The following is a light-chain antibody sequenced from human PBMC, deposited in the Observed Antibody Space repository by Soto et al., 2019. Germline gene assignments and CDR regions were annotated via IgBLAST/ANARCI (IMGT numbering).Light chain of an antibody. CDR2: EVS. CDR3: SSYASSSTWV. V-gene: IGLV2-14*01. Sequence: QSVLTQPASASGSPGQSITISCTGTSSDVGGYNSVSWYQQHPGQPPKLMIYEVSDRPPGVSNRFSGSKSGNTASLTISGVQAEDEADYYCSSYASSSTWVFGGGTKLTVL. J-gene: IGLJ3*02. CDR1: SSDVGGYNS.